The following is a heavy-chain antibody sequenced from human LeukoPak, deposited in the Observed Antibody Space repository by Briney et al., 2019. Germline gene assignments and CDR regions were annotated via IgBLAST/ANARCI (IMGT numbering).Heavy chain of an antibody. CDR3: ARGYCSSTSCYTLAAFDI. CDR2: INPNRGGT. V-gene: IGHV1-2*02. D-gene: IGHD2-2*02. CDR1: GYTFTGYY. Sequence: ASVKVSCKASGYTFTGYYMHRVRQAPGPGLEWMGWINPNRGGTNYAQKFQGRVTMTRDTTISTAYMELSRLRSDETAVYYCARGYCSSTSCYTLAAFDIWGQGTMVTVSS. J-gene: IGHJ3*02.